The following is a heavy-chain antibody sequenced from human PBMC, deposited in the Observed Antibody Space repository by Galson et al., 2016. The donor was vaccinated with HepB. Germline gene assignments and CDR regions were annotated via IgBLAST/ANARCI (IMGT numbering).Heavy chain of an antibody. CDR2: TYFRSKWYN. Sequence: CAISGDSVSSKSAAWNWIRQSPSRGLEWLGRTYFRSKWYNDYALSVKSRIIISPDTSNNQLSLQLNSVTPEDTAVYYCVRGLYGSANYYYHGLDVWGQVTTVIVSS. D-gene: IGHD3-10*01. V-gene: IGHV6-1*01. J-gene: IGHJ6*02. CDR3: VRGLYGSANYYYHGLDV. CDR1: GDSVSSKSAA.